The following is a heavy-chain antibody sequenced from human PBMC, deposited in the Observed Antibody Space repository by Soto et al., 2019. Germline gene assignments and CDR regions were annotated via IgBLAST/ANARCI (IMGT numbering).Heavy chain of an antibody. Sequence: SVKVSCKASGFTFTSSAVQWVRQARGQRLEWIGWIVVGSGNTNYAQKIQERVTITRDMSTSTAYMELSRLRSDDTAVYYCARERVAGIYYFDYWGQGTLVTVSS. CDR1: GFTFTSSA. D-gene: IGHD6-19*01. V-gene: IGHV1-58*01. J-gene: IGHJ4*02. CDR2: IVVGSGNT. CDR3: ARERVAGIYYFDY.